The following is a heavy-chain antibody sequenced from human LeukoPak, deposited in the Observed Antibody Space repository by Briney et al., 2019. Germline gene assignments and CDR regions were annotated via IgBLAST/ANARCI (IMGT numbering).Heavy chain of an antibody. Sequence: GGSLRLSCAASGFTFSSYWMSWVRQAPGKGLEWVANIKKDGTEKKYVDSVKGRFTISRDNAKNSLYLQMNNLRVEDTAVYYCVKTARLADYWGQGTLVTVSS. CDR1: GFTFSSYW. D-gene: IGHD6-6*01. CDR3: VKTARLADY. J-gene: IGHJ4*02. CDR2: IKKDGTEK. V-gene: IGHV3-7*01.